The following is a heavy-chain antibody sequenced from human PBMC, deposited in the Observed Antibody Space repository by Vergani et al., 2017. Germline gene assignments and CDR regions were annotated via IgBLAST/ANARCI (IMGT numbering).Heavy chain of an antibody. V-gene: IGHV4-59*01. J-gene: IGHJ4*02. D-gene: IGHD1-26*01. CDR2: IYYSGSN. CDR1: GGPLSSYY. CDR3: ARVSGSYPCYFDY. Sequence: QVQLQESGPGLVKPSETLSLTCTVSGGPLSSYYWRLIRQPPGKGLEWIGYIYYSGSNNYNPSLKSRITISVDTSKNQFSLKLSSVTAADTAVYYCARVSGSYPCYFDYWGQGTLVTVSS.